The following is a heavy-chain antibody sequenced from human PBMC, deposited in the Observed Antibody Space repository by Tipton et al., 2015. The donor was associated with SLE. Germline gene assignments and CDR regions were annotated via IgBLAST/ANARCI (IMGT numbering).Heavy chain of an antibody. CDR3: ARQGYSSSLDY. CDR2: IYYSGST. D-gene: IGHD6-6*01. J-gene: IGHJ4*02. Sequence: TLSLTCTVSVGSISSYYWSWIRQPPGKGLEWIGYIYYSGSTNYNPSLKSRVTISVDTSKNQFSLKLSSVTAADTAVYYCARQGYSSSLDYWGQGTLVTVSS. CDR1: VGSISSYY. V-gene: IGHV4-59*08.